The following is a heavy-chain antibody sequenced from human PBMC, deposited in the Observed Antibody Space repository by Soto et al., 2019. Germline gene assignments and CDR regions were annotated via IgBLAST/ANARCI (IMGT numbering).Heavy chain of an antibody. D-gene: IGHD6-6*01. V-gene: IGHV1-46*01. CDR3: ARDSAGPPKRPYYYYYGMDV. Sequence: ASVKVSCKASGYTFTSYYMHWVRQAPGQGLEWMGIINPSGGSTSYAQKFQGRVTMTRDTSTSTVYMELSSLRSEDTAVYYCARDSAGPPKRPYYYYYGMDVRGQRTTVTVSS. J-gene: IGHJ6*02. CDR1: GYTFTSYY. CDR2: INPSGGST.